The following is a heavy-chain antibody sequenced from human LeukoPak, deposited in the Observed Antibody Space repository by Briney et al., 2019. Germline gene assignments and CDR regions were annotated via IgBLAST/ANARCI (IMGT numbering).Heavy chain of an antibody. D-gene: IGHD3-10*01. CDR1: GFTFSNFV. V-gene: IGHV3-33*03. J-gene: IGHJ5*01. Sequence: GGSLRLSCVASGFTFSNFVMHWVRQTPGKGLEWVAVLWSDRSNKYHDHPETARLTISRHNHHHTVSLQMNSLRAADTSIYFCANDANAFGDSYFHSWGQGTLVTVSS. CDR3: ANDANAFGDSYFHS. CDR2: LWSDRSNK.